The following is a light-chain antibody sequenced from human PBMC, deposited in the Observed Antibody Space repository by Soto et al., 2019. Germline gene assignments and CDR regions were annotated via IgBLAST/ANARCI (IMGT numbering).Light chain of an antibody. CDR3: CSFAGSSTS. CDR2: DDT. CDR1: SSDVGTYKP. J-gene: IGLJ3*02. V-gene: IGLV2-23*01. Sequence: QSALTQPASVSGSPGQSITISCTGTSSDVGTYKPVSWYQQYPGKAPKVIIYDDTKRPSGVSSRLSGSKSGNTASLTISGLQAEDEADYYCCSFAGSSTSFGGGTKVTV.